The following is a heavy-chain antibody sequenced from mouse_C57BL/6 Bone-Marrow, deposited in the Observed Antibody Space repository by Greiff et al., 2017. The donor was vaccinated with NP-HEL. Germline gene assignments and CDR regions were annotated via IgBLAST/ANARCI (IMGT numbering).Heavy chain of an antibody. Sequence: EVKLQESGGDLVKPGGSLKLSCAASGFTFSSYGMSWVRQTPDKRLEWVATISSGGSYTYYPDSVKGRFTISRDNAKNTLYLQMSSLKSEDTAMYYCASRPLRPEFAYWGQGTLVTVSA. D-gene: IGHD2-4*01. CDR3: ASRPLRPEFAY. J-gene: IGHJ3*01. V-gene: IGHV5-6*02. CDR1: GFTFSSYG. CDR2: ISSGGSYT.